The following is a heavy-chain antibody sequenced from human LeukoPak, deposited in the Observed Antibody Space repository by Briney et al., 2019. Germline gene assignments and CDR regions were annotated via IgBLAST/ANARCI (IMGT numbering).Heavy chain of an antibody. V-gene: IGHV4-38-2*02. Sequence: KPSETLSLTCTVSGYSITSGYFWGWIRQPPGKGLEWIGNMWHGGTTYYNPSLKSRVTISVDTSKNQFSLKLTSVTAADTAVYYCARPPDSSDYGAAFDCWGQGTLVTVSS. CDR2: MWHGGTT. CDR3: ARPPDSSDYGAAFDC. CDR1: GYSITSGYF. D-gene: IGHD4-17*01. J-gene: IGHJ4*02.